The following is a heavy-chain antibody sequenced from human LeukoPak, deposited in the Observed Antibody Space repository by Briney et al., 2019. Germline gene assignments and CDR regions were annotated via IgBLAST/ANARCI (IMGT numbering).Heavy chain of an antibody. CDR1: GGTFISYA. Sequence: SVTVSCKASGGTFISYAISWVRQAPGQGLEWMGGIIPIFGTANYAQKFQGRVTITADESTSTAYMELSSLRSEDTAIYYCASEKNYDDKYFDSWGRGTVVTVSS. D-gene: IGHD3-3*01. CDR2: IIPIFGTA. J-gene: IGHJ4*02. CDR3: ASEKNYDDKYFDS. V-gene: IGHV1-69*13.